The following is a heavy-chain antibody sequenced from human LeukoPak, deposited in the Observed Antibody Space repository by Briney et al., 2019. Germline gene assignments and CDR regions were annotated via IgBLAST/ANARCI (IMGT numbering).Heavy chain of an antibody. J-gene: IGHJ4*02. CDR3: ARVYGRVDY. V-gene: IGHV4-4*07. CDR1: GDSISNYY. Sequence: SETLSLTCTVSGDSISNYYWSWIRQPAGKGLEWIGRVYTSGSTNYNPSLKSRVTISVDTSKNQFSLNLRAVTAADTAVYYCARVYGRVDYWGQGTLVTVSS. CDR2: VYTSGST. D-gene: IGHD1-26*01.